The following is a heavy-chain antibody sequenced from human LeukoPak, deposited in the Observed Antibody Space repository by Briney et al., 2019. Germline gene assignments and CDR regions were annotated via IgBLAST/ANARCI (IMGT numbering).Heavy chain of an antibody. V-gene: IGHV3-48*03. CDR1: GFDFNIYE. CDR3: ARDSLHNYGGTGYGYYFDY. J-gene: IGHJ4*02. D-gene: IGHD4/OR15-4a*01. CDR2: ISSSGSLV. Sequence: GGSLRLSCAASGFDFNIYEMIWVRQAPGKEPEWISYISSSGSLVYYADSVRGRFTVSRDNAQKSLFLQMNGLRVEDTAMYYCARDSLHNYGGTGYGYYFDYWGQGTPVTVSS.